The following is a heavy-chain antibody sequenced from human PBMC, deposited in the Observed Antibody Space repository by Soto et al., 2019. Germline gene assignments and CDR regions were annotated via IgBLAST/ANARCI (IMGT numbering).Heavy chain of an antibody. V-gene: IGHV3-7*01. CDR3: ARDKRDLRFLEWSYYFDY. Sequence: LRHSCAPSGFTFSGYLMSWVRQAPGKGLEWVANIKQDGSEKYYVDPVKGRFTISRDNSKNTLYLQLNSLRAEDTAVYYCARDKRDLRFLEWSYYFDYWGQGTLVTVSS. D-gene: IGHD3-3*01. CDR2: IKQDGSEK. CDR1: GFTFSGYL. J-gene: IGHJ4*02.